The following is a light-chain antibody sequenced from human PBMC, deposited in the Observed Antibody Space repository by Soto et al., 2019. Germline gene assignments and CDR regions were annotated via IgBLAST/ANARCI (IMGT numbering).Light chain of an antibody. Sequence: EIGLTQSPGTLSLSPGERATLSCRASPSISSSSLAWYQQKPGQAPRLLISGASSRDTGIPDRFSGSESGTGFTLTNRALEPEDFPVYYCQQYCSSPRSFCQGTKVDIK. V-gene: IGKV3-20*01. CDR3: QQYCSSPRS. CDR1: PSISSSS. J-gene: IGKJ1*01. CDR2: GAS.